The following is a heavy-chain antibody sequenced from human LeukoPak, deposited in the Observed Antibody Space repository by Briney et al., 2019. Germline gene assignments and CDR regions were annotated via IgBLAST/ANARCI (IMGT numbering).Heavy chain of an antibody. Sequence: ASVKVSCKASGYTFTSYDINWVRQAPGQGLEWMGWMNPNSGNTGYAQKFQGRVTMTRNTSISTAYMELSSLRSEDTAVYYCARGRSNLRFLGLLNYYYYGMDVWGQGTTVTVSS. CDR1: GYTFTSYD. V-gene: IGHV1-8*01. D-gene: IGHD3-3*01. CDR3: ARGRSNLRFLGLLNYYYYGMDV. CDR2: MNPNSGNT. J-gene: IGHJ6*02.